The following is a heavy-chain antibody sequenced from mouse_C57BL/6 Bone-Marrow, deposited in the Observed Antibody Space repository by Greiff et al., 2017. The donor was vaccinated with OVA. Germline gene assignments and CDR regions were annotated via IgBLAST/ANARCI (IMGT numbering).Heavy chain of an antibody. Sequence: VQLKQSGPELVKPGASVKMSCKASGYTFTDYNMHWVKQSHGKSLEWIGYINPNNGGTSYNQKFKGKATLTVNKSSSTAYMELRSLTSEDSAVYYCARGGPYYYGSSPYYFDYWGQGTTLTVSS. CDR2: INPNNGGT. CDR3: ARGGPYYYGSSPYYFDY. J-gene: IGHJ2*01. V-gene: IGHV1-22*01. CDR1: GYTFTDYN. D-gene: IGHD1-1*01.